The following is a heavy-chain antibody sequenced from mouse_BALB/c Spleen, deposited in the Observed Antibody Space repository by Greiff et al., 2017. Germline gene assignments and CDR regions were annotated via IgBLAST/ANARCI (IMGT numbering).Heavy chain of an antibody. D-gene: IGHD1-1*01. CDR3: ARGGYGSSFDY. Sequence: VKLMESGAELAKPGASVKMSCKASGYTFTSYWMHWVKQRPGQGLEWIGYINPSTGYTEYNQKFKDKATLTADKSSSTAYMQLSSLTSEDSAVYYCARGGYGSSFDYWGQGTTLTVSS. V-gene: IGHV1-7*01. CDR1: GYTFTSYW. J-gene: IGHJ2*01. CDR2: INPSTGYT.